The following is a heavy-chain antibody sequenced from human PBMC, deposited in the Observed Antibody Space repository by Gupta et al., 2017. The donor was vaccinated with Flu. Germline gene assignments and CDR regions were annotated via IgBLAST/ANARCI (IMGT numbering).Heavy chain of an antibody. Sequence: QLQLQESGPGLVKPSETLSLTCTVSGASIRSSTYYWGWVRQPPGKGLEWIGSTYSSGSTYYNPSLKSRVTISVDTSKNQFSLKLSSVTAADTAVYYCAREVFDHSNNQFMDVWGKGSTVTVSS. D-gene: IGHD1/OR15-1a*01. CDR1: GASIRSSTYY. J-gene: IGHJ6*03. CDR3: AREVFDHSNNQFMDV. CDR2: TYSSGST. V-gene: IGHV4-39*01.